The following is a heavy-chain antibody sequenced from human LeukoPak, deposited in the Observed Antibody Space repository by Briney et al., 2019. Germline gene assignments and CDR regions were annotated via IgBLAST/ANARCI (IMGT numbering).Heavy chain of an antibody. J-gene: IGHJ4*02. CDR2: VWYDGSKK. Sequence: GRSLRLSCEASGFVLSSFAIHWVRQPPGKGLEWVAVVWYDGSKKYSADSVKGRITISRDDSKNTLYLQMNSLRAEDTAVYYCARGVGYYDSSGTIDYWGQGTLVTVSS. V-gene: IGHV3-33*08. D-gene: IGHD3-22*01. CDR1: GFVLSSFA. CDR3: ARGVGYYDSSGTIDY.